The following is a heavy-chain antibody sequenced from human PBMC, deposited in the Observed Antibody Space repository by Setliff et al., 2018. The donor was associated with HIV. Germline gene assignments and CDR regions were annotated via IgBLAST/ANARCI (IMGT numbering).Heavy chain of an antibody. D-gene: IGHD1-26*01. CDR2: ISGSSGRT. CDR1: GFTLSSGG. V-gene: IGHV3-23*01. J-gene: IGHJ4*02. CDR3: AKAGAVIIDQRLDS. Sequence: GGSLRLSCAASGFTLSSGGMSWVRQAPGKGLEWVSGISGSSGRTYYADSVEGRFTISRDNSKNTLYLQMNSLRAEDAAVYYCAKAGAVIIDQRLDSWGQGTLVTVSS.